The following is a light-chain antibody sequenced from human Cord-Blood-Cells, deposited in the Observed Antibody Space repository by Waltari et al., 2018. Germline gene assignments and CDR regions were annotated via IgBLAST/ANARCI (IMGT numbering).Light chain of an antibody. J-gene: IGLJ2*01. CDR3: AAWDDSLNGVV. Sequence: QSVLTQPPSASGTPGQRVTISCSGSSSNIGRNTVNWYQQLPGTAPKLLIYSNNQRPSGVPDRVSGSKSGASVSLAISGLQSEDEADYYWAAWDDSLNGVVFGGGTKLTVL. CDR2: SNN. CDR1: SSNIGRNT. V-gene: IGLV1-44*01.